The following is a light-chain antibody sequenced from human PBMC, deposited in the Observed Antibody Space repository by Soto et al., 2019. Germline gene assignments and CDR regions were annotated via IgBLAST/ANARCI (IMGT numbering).Light chain of an antibody. CDR2: EVS. V-gene: IGLV2-14*01. CDR3: SLYTSSHVL. CDR1: SSDSNYNF. Sequence: QSALTQPASVSGSPGQSITISCTGTSSDSNYNFVSWYQQHPGKTPKLMIYEVSRRPSGVSSRFSGSKSDNTASLTISGLQAEDEADYYCSLYTSSHVLFGGGTKLTVL. J-gene: IGLJ2*01.